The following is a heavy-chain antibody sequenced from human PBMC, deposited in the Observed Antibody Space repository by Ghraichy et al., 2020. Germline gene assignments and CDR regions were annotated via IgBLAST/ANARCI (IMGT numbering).Heavy chain of an antibody. Sequence: GGSLRLSCAASGFTFSNYDMTWVRQAPGKGLEWVSNIVNSSGGTYYADSVKGRFTIFRDNSKNTLYLQMNRLRVEDTAVYYCAKVAIGWASKSYCFDYWGQGTQVTVSS. CDR1: GFTFSNYD. J-gene: IGHJ4*02. CDR2: IVNSSGGT. CDR3: AKVAIGWASKSYCFDY. D-gene: IGHD1-26*01. V-gene: IGHV3-23*01.